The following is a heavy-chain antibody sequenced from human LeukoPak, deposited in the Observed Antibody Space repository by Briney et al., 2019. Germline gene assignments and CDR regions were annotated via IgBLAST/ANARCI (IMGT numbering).Heavy chain of an antibody. V-gene: IGHV3-48*01. CDR1: GFTFSSYS. Sequence: GGSLRLSRAASGFTFSSYSMNWVRQAPGKGLEWVSYISSSSSTIYYADSVKGRFTISRDNAKNSLYLQMNSLRAEDTAVYYCARDQGYYGSGSYYPDAFDIWGQGTMVTVSS. D-gene: IGHD3-10*01. J-gene: IGHJ3*02. CDR2: ISSSSSTI. CDR3: ARDQGYYGSGSYYPDAFDI.